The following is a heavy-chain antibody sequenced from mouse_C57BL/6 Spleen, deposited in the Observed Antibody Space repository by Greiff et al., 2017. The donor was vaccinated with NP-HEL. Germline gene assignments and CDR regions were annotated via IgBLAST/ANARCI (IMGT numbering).Heavy chain of an antibody. CDR3: ARHYGMGAMDY. CDR2: ISNLAYSI. J-gene: IGHJ4*01. D-gene: IGHD1-1*01. CDR1: GFTFSDYG. V-gene: IGHV5-15*04. Sequence: EVKLVESGGGLVQPGGSLKLSCAASGFTFSDYGMAWVRQAPRKGPEWVAFISNLAYSIYYADTVTGRFTISRENAKNTLYLEMSSLRSEDTAMYYCARHYGMGAMDYWGQGTSVTVSS.